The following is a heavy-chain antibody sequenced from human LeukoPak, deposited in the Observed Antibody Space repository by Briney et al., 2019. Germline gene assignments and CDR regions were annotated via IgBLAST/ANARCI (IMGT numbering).Heavy chain of an antibody. CDR3: SRDLRGRDDY. D-gene: IGHD5-24*01. V-gene: IGHV3-74*01. CDR1: GFTFSNYW. J-gene: IGHJ4*02. CDR2: INEGGSVT. Sequence: GGSLRLSCAASGFTFSNYWMHWVRQAPGKGLVWVSRINEGGSVTDYADSVKGRFTISRDNANNTLYLEMNSLRAEDTAVYYCSRDLRGRDDYWGQGTLVSVSS.